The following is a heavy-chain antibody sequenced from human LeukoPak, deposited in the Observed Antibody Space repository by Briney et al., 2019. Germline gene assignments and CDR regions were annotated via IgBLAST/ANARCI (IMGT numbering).Heavy chain of an antibody. V-gene: IGHV1-46*01. Sequence: ATVKVSCKASGYTFTSYYMHWVRPAPGQGLEWMGIINPSGGSASYAQKFQGRVTMTRDTSTSTVYMELSSLRSEDTAVYYCAREGGAPQDIVVVVAATPLDYWGQGTLVTVSS. CDR3: AREGGAPQDIVVVVAATPLDY. J-gene: IGHJ4*02. CDR1: GYTFTSYY. D-gene: IGHD2-15*01. CDR2: INPSGGSA.